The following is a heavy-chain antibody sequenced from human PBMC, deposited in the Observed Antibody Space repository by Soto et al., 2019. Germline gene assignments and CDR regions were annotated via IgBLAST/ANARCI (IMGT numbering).Heavy chain of an antibody. CDR3: ERGEGSGSNALGH. CDR1: RFTVSNNY. V-gene: IGHV3-66*01. CDR2: IQDGGSI. Sequence: EVLLEESGGGFVQPGGSLRLSCAASRFTVSNNYMTWVRQTPGKGLEWVAVIQDGGSISYADSVRDRFTISRDNSKNTVFLEMNYLRPEDTAVYFCERGEGSGSNALGHWGQGTLVAVSS. J-gene: IGHJ4*02. D-gene: IGHD3-16*01.